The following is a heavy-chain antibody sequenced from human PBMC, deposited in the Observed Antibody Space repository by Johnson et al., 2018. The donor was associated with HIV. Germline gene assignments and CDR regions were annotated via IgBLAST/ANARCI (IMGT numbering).Heavy chain of an antibody. CDR3: ARIPGSGWEHDAFDI. CDR2: IHSGDTT. CDR1: GFTVSTNY. V-gene: IGHV3-66*01. J-gene: IGHJ3*02. D-gene: IGHD6-19*01. Sequence: MQLVESGGGLVQPGGSLRLSCASGFTVSTNYMSWVRQAPGKGLEWVSVIHSGDTTYYADSLQGRFTISRDNAKNSLYLQMNSLRAEDTAVYYCARIPGSGWEHDAFDIWGQGTMVTVSS.